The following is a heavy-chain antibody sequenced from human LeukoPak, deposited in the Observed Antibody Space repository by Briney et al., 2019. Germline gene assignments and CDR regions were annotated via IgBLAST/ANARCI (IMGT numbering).Heavy chain of an antibody. CDR2: INTNTGNP. Sequence: ASVKVSCKASGYTFTSYGISWVRQAPGQGLEWMGWINTNTGNPTYAQGFTGRFVFSLDTSVSTAYLQISSPKAEDTAVYYCARGVPPSDYWGQGTLVTVSS. J-gene: IGHJ4*02. CDR1: GYTFTSYG. CDR3: ARGVPPSDY. V-gene: IGHV7-4-1*02.